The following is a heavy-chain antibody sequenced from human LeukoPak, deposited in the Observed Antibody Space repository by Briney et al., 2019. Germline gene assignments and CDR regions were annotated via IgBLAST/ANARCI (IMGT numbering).Heavy chain of an antibody. CDR2: ISPSSGST. CDR1: GYTFSDEY. Sequence: ASVTVSCKASGYTFSDEYIHWVRQAPGQGLEWMGQISPSSGSTNYAQKFQGRVTMTMDPSISTAYMELSSLRSEDTAVYYCARRSDDYDSSAYYHWGQGTLVTVSS. CDR3: ARRSDDYDSSAYYH. J-gene: IGHJ4*02. D-gene: IGHD3-22*01. V-gene: IGHV1-2*06.